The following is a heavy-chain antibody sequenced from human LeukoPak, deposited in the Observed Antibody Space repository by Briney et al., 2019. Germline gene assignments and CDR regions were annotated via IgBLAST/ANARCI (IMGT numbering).Heavy chain of an antibody. Sequence: GGSLRLSCGASGFSFSTYGMHWVRQAPGKGLEWVAVIWSDGNNKYYAESVVGRFTISRDNPKNTLSLQMDSLRAEDTAVYYCAREKRAGTGGSMATFDLWGQGTLVTVSS. J-gene: IGHJ3*01. D-gene: IGHD7-27*01. CDR1: GFSFSTYG. CDR2: IWSDGNNK. CDR3: AREKRAGTGGSMATFDL. V-gene: IGHV3-33*01.